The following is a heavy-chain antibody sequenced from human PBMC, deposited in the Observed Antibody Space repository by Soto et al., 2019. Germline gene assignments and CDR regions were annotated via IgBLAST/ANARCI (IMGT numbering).Heavy chain of an antibody. Sequence: EVQLLDSGGGLVQPGGSLRLSCEASGFTFSNYAMNWVRQAPGKGLEWVLGISGGGDNTYYADSVKGRFTISRDNSKNTLFLQRNSLRAEDTAVYYCAKERLGRGFDSWGQGTLVTVSP. CDR2: ISGGGDNT. V-gene: IGHV3-23*01. CDR3: AKERLGRGFDS. CDR1: GFTFSNYA. D-gene: IGHD1-26*01. J-gene: IGHJ4*02.